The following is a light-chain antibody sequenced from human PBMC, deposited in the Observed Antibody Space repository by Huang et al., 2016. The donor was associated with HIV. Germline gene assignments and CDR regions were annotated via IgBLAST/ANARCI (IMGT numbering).Light chain of an antibody. Sequence: EIVLTQSPATLSLSPGERATLSCRASQSVSSDLAWYQQKPGQAPRLLIYDAYNRATGIPARFSGSGSGTDFTLTISSLEPEEFAVYYCQQRTNWPTWTFGQGTKVEIK. CDR1: QSVSSD. CDR3: QQRTNWPTWT. V-gene: IGKV3-11*01. J-gene: IGKJ1*01. CDR2: DAY.